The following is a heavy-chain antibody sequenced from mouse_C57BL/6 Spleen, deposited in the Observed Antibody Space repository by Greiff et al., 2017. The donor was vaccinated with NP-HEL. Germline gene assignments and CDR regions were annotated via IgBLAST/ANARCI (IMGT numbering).Heavy chain of an antibody. CDR3: ARHIPARYDPWFAY. V-gene: IGHV2-6-1*01. CDR2: IWSDGST. D-gene: IGHD2-12*01. Sequence: VKLQESGPGLVAPSQSLSITCTVSGFSLTSYGVHWVRQPPGKGLEWLVVIWSDGSTTYNSALKSRLSISKDNSKSQVFLKMNSLQTDDTAMYYCARHIPARYDPWFAYWVQGTLVTVSA. CDR1: GFSLTSYG. J-gene: IGHJ3*01.